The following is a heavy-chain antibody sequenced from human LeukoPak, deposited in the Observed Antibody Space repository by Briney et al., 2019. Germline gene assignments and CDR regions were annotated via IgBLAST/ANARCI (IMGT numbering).Heavy chain of an antibody. J-gene: IGHJ4*02. CDR2: MSPNSGDT. D-gene: IGHD7-27*01. V-gene: IGHV1-8*02. CDR1: GYTFTSYG. CDR3: ARGPPNWGYDY. Sequence: AASVKVSCKASGYTFTSYGINWVRQATGQRPEWMGWMSPNSGDTGYAQKFQDRVTMTRNTSISTAYMELSSLRSDDTAVYYCARGPPNWGYDYWGPGTLVTVSS.